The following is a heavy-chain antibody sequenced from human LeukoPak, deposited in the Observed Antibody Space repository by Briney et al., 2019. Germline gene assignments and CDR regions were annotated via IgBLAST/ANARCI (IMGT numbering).Heavy chain of an antibody. CDR3: ARHSVFDI. J-gene: IGHJ3*02. CDR1: GGSISSSNYY. V-gene: IGHV4-61*05. D-gene: IGHD3-10*01. CDR2: IYYSGST. Sequence: SETLSLTCTVSGGSISSSNYYWAWIRQPPGKGLEWIGYIYYSGSTNYNPSLKSRVTISVDTSKNQFSLKLSSVTAADTAVYYCARHSVFDIWGQGTMVTVSS.